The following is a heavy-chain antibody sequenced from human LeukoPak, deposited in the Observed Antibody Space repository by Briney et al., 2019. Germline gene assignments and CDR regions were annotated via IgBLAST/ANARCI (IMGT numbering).Heavy chain of an antibody. CDR2: IMPNGETR. CDR3: ARDPDGGFAFDI. D-gene: IGHD2-15*01. V-gene: IGHV3-64*01. Sequence: GGSLRLPCAASGFSFSNYVMHWVRQAPGKGLEYVSAIMPNGETRGYANSMKGRFTISRDNSKNTLYLQMGSLRAEDMAIYYCARDPDGGFAFDIWGQGTLVTVSS. J-gene: IGHJ3*02. CDR1: GFSFSNYV.